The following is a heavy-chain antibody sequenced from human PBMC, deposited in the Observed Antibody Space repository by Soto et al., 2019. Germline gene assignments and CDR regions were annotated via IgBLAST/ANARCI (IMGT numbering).Heavy chain of an antibody. CDR1: GGSFSGYY. V-gene: IGHV4-34*01. CDR3: ARTKGRAGLYCSGGSCYGPLHFDY. Sequence: QVQLQQWGAGLLKPSETLSLTCAVYGGSFSGYYWSWIRQPPGKGLEWIGEINHSGSTNYNPSVKSRVTISVDTSKNQFTLKLSSVTAADTAVYYCARTKGRAGLYCSGGSCYGPLHFDYWGQGTLVTVSS. J-gene: IGHJ4*02. CDR2: INHSGST. D-gene: IGHD2-15*01.